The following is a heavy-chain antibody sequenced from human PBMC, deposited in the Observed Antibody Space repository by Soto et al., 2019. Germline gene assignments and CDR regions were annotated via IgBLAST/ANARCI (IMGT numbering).Heavy chain of an antibody. V-gene: IGHV3-73*02. CDR1: GFTFSGSA. J-gene: IGHJ4*02. CDR2: IRSKTNNYAT. Sequence: EVQLVESGGGLVQPGGSLKLSCAAAGFTFSGSAVHWVRQASGRGLEWVGRIRSKTNNYATDYAASVNGRFTFPRDDSQNTVYLQMDSRRTEDTAMYFCTTRPSSKTCSHSIPPPDYWGQGTLVTVSS. D-gene: IGHD6-13*01. CDR3: TTRPSSKTCSHSIPPPDY.